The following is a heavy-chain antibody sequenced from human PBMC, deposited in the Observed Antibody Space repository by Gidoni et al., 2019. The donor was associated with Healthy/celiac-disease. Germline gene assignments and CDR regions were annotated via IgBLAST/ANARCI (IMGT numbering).Heavy chain of an antibody. D-gene: IGHD3-10*01. CDR3: TTVSHYYGSGKSDDY. V-gene: IGHV3-15*01. CDR2: IKSKTDGGTT. CDR1: GFTFSNAW. Sequence: EVQLVESGGGLVKPGGSLRLSCAASGFTFSNAWMSWVRQAPGKGLEWVGRIKSKTDGGTTDYAAPVKGRFTISRDDSKNTLYLQMNSLKTEDTAVYYCTTVSHYYGSGKSDDYWGQGTLVTVSS. J-gene: IGHJ4*02.